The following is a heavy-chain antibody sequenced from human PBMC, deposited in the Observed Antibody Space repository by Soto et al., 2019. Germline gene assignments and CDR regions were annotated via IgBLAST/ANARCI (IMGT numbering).Heavy chain of an antibody. V-gene: IGHV4-59*08. Sequence: PSETLSLTCTVSGGSISSYYWSWIRQPPGKGLEWIGYIYYSGSTNYNPSLKSRVTISVDTSKNQFSLKLSSVTAADTAVYYCASTAGSAMTTSLDYWGQGTLVTVSS. CDR2: IYYSGST. CDR1: GGSISSYY. J-gene: IGHJ4*02. D-gene: IGHD3-16*01. CDR3: ASTAGSAMTTSLDY.